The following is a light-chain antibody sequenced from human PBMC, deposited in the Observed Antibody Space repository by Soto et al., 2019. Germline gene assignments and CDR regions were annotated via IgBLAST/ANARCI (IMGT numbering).Light chain of an antibody. J-gene: IGLJ3*02. CDR3: SSFTTSSTWV. V-gene: IGLV2-14*01. CDR1: RSDVGGYNY. CDR2: EVS. Sequence: QSALTQPASVSGSPGQSITISCTGTRSDVGGYNYVSWYQQHPGKAPKLMIYEVSNRPSGVSNRFSGSKSGNTASLTISGLQGEDEADYYCSSFTTSSTWVFGGGTKLTVL.